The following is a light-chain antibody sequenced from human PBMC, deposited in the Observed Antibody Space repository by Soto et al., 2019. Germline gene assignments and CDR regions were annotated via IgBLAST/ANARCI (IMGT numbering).Light chain of an antibody. CDR3: HQRSNWPPGT. CDR2: GAS. CDR1: QGVSSSY. J-gene: IGKJ4*02. V-gene: IGKV3D-20*02. Sequence: EIVLTQSPGTLSLSPWERATLSCRASQGVSSSYLAWYQQKAGQAPRLLIYGASSRATGIPDRFSGSGSGTNFSLTIISREADEYSVFYFHQRSNWPPGTFGGGTKVDIK.